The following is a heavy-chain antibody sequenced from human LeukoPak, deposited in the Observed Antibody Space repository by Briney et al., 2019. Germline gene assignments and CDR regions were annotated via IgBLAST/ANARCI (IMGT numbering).Heavy chain of an antibody. V-gene: IGHV3-33*01. Sequence: GRSLRLSCAASGFTFSSYGMHWVRQAPGKGLEWVAVIWYDGSNKYYADSVKGRFTISGDNSKNTLYLQMNSLRAEDTAVYYCARGTSMVRGVIPFDYWGQGTLVTVSS. CDR1: GFTFSSYG. D-gene: IGHD3-10*01. CDR3: ARGTSMVRGVIPFDY. CDR2: IWYDGSNK. J-gene: IGHJ4*02.